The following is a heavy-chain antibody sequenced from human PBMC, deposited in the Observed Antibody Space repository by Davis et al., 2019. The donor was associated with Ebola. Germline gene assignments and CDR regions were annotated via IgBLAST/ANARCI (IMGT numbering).Heavy chain of an antibody. CDR3: ARDMPLIFDGKRPNYYYGMDV. V-gene: IGHV3-7*01. CDR2: IKQDGSEK. CDR1: GFTFSSYW. D-gene: IGHD2-2*01. J-gene: IGHJ6*02. Sequence: PGGSLRLSCAASGFTFSSYWMSWVRQAPGKGLEWVANIKQDGSEKYYVDSVKGRFTISRDNAKNSLYLQMNSLRAEDTAVYYCARDMPLIFDGKRPNYYYGMDVWGQGTTVTVSS.